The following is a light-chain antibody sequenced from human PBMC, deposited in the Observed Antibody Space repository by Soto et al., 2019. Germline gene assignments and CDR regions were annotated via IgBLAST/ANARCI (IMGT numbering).Light chain of an antibody. V-gene: IGLV7-46*01. Sequence: QAVVTQEPSLTVSPGGTVTLTCGSSTGAVTSGHYPYWFQQKPGQAPTTLIYDTNSKHSWTPARFSGSLLGGKAALTLSGAQPEDEAEYYCLLSYSGYKVFGAGTKLTVL. J-gene: IGLJ1*01. CDR1: TGAVTSGHY. CDR2: DTN. CDR3: LLSYSGYKV.